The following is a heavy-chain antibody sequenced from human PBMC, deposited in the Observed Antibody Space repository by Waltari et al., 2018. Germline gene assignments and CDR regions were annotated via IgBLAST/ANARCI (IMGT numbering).Heavy chain of an antibody. D-gene: IGHD3-9*01. CDR2: ISAYNGNT. J-gene: IGHJ4*02. CDR3: ARDRGYYDILTGYADLDY. V-gene: IGHV1-18*01. CDR1: GYTFTSYG. Sequence: QVQLVQSGAEVKKPGASVKVSCKASGYTFTSYGISWVRQSPGQGLEWMGWISAYNGNTNYAQKLQGRVTMTTDTSTSTAYMELRSLRSDDTAVYYCARDRGYYDILTGYADLDYWGQGTLVTVSS.